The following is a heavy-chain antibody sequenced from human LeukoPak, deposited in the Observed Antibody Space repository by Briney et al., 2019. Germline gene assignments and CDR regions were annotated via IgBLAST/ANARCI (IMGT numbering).Heavy chain of an antibody. CDR3: ARGSIAAAIDAFDI. CDR1: GFTFSSYS. Sequence: GGTLRLSCEASGFTFSSYSMNWVRQAPGKGLEWVSSISSSSSYIYYADSVKGRFTISRDNAKNSLYLQMNSLRAEDTAVYYCARGSIAAAIDAFDIWGQGTMVTVSS. J-gene: IGHJ3*02. CDR2: ISSSSSYI. V-gene: IGHV3-21*01. D-gene: IGHD6-13*01.